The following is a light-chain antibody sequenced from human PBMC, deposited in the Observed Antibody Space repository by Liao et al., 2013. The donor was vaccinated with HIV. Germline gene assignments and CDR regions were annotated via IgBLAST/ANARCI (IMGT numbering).Light chain of an antibody. CDR2: KDS. V-gene: IGLV3-25*03. CDR3: QVWDSFSTFV. J-gene: IGLJ1*01. CDR1: ALPKQY. Sequence: SYELTQPPSVSVSPGQTARITCSGDALPKQYAYWYQQKPGQAPVVVIYKDSERPSGIPERFSGSSSGTTVTLTISGVQAEDEADYYCQVWDSFSTFVFGTGTKVTVL.